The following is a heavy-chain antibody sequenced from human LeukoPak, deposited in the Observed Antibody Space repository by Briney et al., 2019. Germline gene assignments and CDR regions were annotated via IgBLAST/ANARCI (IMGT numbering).Heavy chain of an antibody. D-gene: IGHD3-10*01. CDR3: AREDDGSGSYYNGAFDI. Sequence: PGASVKVSCTASGGTFSSYAISWVRQAPGQGLEWMGGIIPIFGTANYAQKFQGRVTITTDESTSTAYMELSSLRSEDTAVYYCAREDDGSGSYYNGAFDIWGQGTMVTVSS. V-gene: IGHV1-69*05. CDR1: GGTFSSYA. CDR2: IIPIFGTA. J-gene: IGHJ3*02.